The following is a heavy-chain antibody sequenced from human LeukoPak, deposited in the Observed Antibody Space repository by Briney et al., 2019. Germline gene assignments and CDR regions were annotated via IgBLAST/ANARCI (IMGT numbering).Heavy chain of an antibody. D-gene: IGHD3-3*01. Sequence: GGSLRLSCAASGFTFSSHWMSWVRQAPGKGLEWVANIKQDGSEKYYVDSVKGRFTISRDNAKNSLYLQMNSLRAEDTAVYYCARVTYPIFGVGYYYMDVWGKGTTVTVSS. V-gene: IGHV3-7*01. CDR1: GFTFSSHW. CDR3: ARVTYPIFGVGYYYMDV. J-gene: IGHJ6*03. CDR2: IKQDGSEK.